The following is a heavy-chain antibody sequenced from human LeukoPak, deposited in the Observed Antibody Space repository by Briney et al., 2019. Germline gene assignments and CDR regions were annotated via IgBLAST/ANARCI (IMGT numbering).Heavy chain of an antibody. D-gene: IGHD3-3*01. CDR2: IYYSGGT. Sequence: SETLSLTCTVSGGSLRSGGYYWSWIRQHPGKGLEWIGYIYYSGGTYYNPSLKSRVTISVDTSKNQFPLKLSSVTAEDTAVYYCARGDFWRVGDNWFDPWGQGTLVTVSS. J-gene: IGHJ5*02. V-gene: IGHV4-31*03. CDR1: GGSLRSGGYY. CDR3: ARGDFWRVGDNWFDP.